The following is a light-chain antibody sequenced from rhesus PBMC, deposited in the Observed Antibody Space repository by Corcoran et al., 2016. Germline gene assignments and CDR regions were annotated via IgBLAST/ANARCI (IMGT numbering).Light chain of an antibody. CDR1: QSVGSY. CDR2: GAS. J-gene: IGKJ1*01. CDR3: QQSSNLWT. V-gene: IGKV3-24*04. Sequence: ETVVTQSPATLSLSPGERATLSCRASQSVGSYLAWYQQKPGQAPRLLIDGASSRATGIPDRCSGSGSGTDCTLTISSREPEDVGVYYCQQSSNLWTFGKGTKVEIK.